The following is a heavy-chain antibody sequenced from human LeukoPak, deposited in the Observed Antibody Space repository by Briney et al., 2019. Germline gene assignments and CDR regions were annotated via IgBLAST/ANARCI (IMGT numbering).Heavy chain of an antibody. V-gene: IGHV3-23*01. CDR3: AKKYGDYVRAFDI. CDR2: ITASGGSA. Sequence: GGSLRLSCAASGFTFSNYAMSWVRQAPGEGLEWVSAITASGGSAYYADSVKGRFTISRDNSKNTLYLQMDSLRAEDTALYYCAKKYGDYVRAFDIWGQGTMVTVSS. J-gene: IGHJ3*02. D-gene: IGHD4-17*01. CDR1: GFTFSNYA.